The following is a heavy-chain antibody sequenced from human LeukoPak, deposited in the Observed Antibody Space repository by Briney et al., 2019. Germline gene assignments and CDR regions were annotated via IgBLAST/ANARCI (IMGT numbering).Heavy chain of an antibody. CDR2: ISGSGGST. Sequence: GGSLRLSCAASGFTFSSYAMSWVRQAPGKGLEWVSAISGSGGSTYYADSVKGRFTISRDNSKSTLYLQMNSLRAEDTAVYYCAKAANILTGYYYRYWGQGTLVTVSS. D-gene: IGHD3-9*01. V-gene: IGHV3-23*01. CDR1: GFTFSSYA. J-gene: IGHJ4*02. CDR3: AKAANILTGYYYRY.